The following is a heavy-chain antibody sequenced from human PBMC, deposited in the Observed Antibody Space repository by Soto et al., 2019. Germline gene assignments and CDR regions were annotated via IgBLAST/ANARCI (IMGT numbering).Heavy chain of an antibody. V-gene: IGHV1-2*02. Sequence: ASVKVSCKASGYTFTAYYMHWLRQAPGHGLEWLGWTSPRTGGAKYSHKFQGRVSMTRNTSITTAYMELTGLSTDDTAVYYCARSSGSYSKWFDSWGQGTLVTV. D-gene: IGHD3-10*01. CDR3: ARSSGSYSKWFDS. CDR1: GYTFTAYY. J-gene: IGHJ5*01. CDR2: TSPRTGGA.